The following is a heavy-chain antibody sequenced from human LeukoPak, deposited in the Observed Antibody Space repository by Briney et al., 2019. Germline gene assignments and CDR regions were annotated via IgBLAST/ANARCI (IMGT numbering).Heavy chain of an antibody. Sequence: GASVKVSCKASGGTFSSYDIIWVRQAPGQGLEWMRGIIPIFGTANYAQKFQGRVTITADESTSTAYMELSSLRSEDTAVYYCAREDDIVVVPASPYGMDVWGKGTTVTVSS. J-gene: IGHJ6*04. D-gene: IGHD2-2*01. V-gene: IGHV1-69*13. CDR1: GGTFSSYD. CDR2: IIPIFGTA. CDR3: AREDDIVVVPASPYGMDV.